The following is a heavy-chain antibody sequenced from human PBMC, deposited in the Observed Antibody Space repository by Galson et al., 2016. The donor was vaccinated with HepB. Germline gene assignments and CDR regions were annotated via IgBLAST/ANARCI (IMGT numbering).Heavy chain of an antibody. Sequence: ETLSLTCIVSGGSISSDYYWGWIRQPPGRGLEWIGSFYSIDNTYYNPSLTSRATISVDTSKNQISLRLNSGTAADTGVYYCATGIVVAGKYYYYYMDVWGRGTTVTVSS. CDR2: FYSIDNT. V-gene: IGHV4-39*01. J-gene: IGHJ6*03. CDR1: GGSISSDYY. CDR3: ATGIVVAGKYYYYYMDV. D-gene: IGHD6-19*01.